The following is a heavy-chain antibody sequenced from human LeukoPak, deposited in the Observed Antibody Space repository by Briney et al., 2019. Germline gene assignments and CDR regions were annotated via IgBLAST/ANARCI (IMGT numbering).Heavy chain of an antibody. CDR1: GFTFDDYA. CDR3: PKGIAAILKPGFDP. D-gene: IGHD6-13*01. V-gene: IGHV3-9*01. J-gene: IGHJ5*02. CDR2: ISWNNGSI. Sequence: GRSLRLSCAASGFTFDDYAMHWVRQAPGKGLEWVSGISWNNGSIGYADSVKGRFTISRDNAKNSLYLQMNSLRAEDTALYYCPKGIAAILKPGFDPWGQGTLVTVSS.